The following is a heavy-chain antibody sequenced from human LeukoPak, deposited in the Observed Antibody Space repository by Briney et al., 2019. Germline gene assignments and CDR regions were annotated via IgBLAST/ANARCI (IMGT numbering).Heavy chain of an antibody. Sequence: GGSLRLSCAASGFTFSSYGMHWVRRAPGKGLVWVAVISYDGSNKYYADSVKGRFTISRDNSKNTPYLQMNSLRAEDTAVYYCAKSLLTIAQHWGQGTLVTVSS. D-gene: IGHD4/OR15-4a*01. CDR2: ISYDGSNK. CDR1: GFTFSSYG. CDR3: AKSLLTIAQH. J-gene: IGHJ1*01. V-gene: IGHV3-30*18.